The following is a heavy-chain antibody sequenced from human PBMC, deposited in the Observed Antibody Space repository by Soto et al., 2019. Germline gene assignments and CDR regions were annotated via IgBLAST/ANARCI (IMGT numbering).Heavy chain of an antibody. V-gene: IGHV3-21*01. Sequence: EVQLVESGGGLVKPGGSLRLSCAASGFTFSSYSMNWVRQAPGKGLEWVSSISSSSSYIYYADSVKGRFTISRDNAKNSLYLQMNSLRAEDTAVYYCARDSNVAAHCVDIWGQGTMVTVSS. J-gene: IGHJ3*02. CDR2: ISSSSSYI. CDR1: GFTFSSYS. CDR3: ARDSNVAAHCVDI. D-gene: IGHD6-6*01.